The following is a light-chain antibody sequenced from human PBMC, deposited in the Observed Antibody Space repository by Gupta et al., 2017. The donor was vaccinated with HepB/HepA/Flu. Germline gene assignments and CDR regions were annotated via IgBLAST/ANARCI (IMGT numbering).Light chain of an antibody. CDR2: ENS. J-gene: IGLJ3*02. Sequence: QSVLTQPPSVSAAPGQKVTIPCSGSSSNIGNKYVSWYQQLPGTAPKLLIYENSNRPSGIPDRFSGSKSGTSATLGITGLQTGDEADYYCGTWDSSLSAGVFGGGTKLTVL. CDR1: SSNIGNKY. CDR3: GTWDSSLSAGV. V-gene: IGLV1-51*02.